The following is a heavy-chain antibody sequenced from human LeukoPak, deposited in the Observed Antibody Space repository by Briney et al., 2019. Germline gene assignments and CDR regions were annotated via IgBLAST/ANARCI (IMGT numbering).Heavy chain of an antibody. CDR2: IIPSFGTA. J-gene: IGHJ6*03. V-gene: IGHV1-69*05. Sequence: SVKVSCKASGGTFSSYAISWVRQAPGQGLEWMGGIIPSFGTANYAQTFQGKVTITTDECTSTAYMELRSLRSEDTAVYYCARDSPGYYYDSSGYHRRYYYYYMVVWGKGATVTVSS. D-gene: IGHD3-22*01. CDR3: ARDSPGYYYDSSGYHRRYYYYYMVV. CDR1: GGTFSSYA.